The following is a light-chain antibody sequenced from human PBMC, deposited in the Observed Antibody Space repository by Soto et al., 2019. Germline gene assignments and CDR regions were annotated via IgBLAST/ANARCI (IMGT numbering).Light chain of an antibody. CDR2: GAS. Sequence: EIVLTQSPGTLSLSPGERATLSCRASQSVSSTYLAWYQQKPGQAPRLLIYGASSRASGIPDRFSGSGSGTDFTLTISRLEPEDFAVYYCQQYGSIPRTFGQGPKVDIK. V-gene: IGKV3-20*01. J-gene: IGKJ1*01. CDR3: QQYGSIPRT. CDR1: QSVSSTY.